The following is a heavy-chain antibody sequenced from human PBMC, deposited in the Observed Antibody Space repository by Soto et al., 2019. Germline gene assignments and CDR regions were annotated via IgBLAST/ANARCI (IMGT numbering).Heavy chain of an antibody. CDR3: ARVQHEATLWSGYYYYMDV. V-gene: IGHV4-59*01. CDR1: GGSISSYY. J-gene: IGHJ6*03. CDR2: IYYSGST. D-gene: IGHD3-3*01. Sequence: PSETLSLTCTVSGGSISSYYWSWIRQPPGKGLEWIGYIYYSGSTNYNPSLKSRVTISVDTSKNQFSLKLSSVTAADTAVYYCARVQHEATLWSGYYYYMDVWGKGTTVTVSS.